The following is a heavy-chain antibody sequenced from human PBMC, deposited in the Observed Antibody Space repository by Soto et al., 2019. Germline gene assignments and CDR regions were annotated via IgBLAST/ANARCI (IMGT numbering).Heavy chain of an antibody. J-gene: IGHJ4*02. V-gene: IGHV3-7*04. CDR3: ARGPN. Sequence: EVQLVESGGGLVQPGGSLRLSCATSGFTFRRSWMSWVRQAPGKGLEWVANIKEDGSVRDYVDSVKGRFTISRDNAENSLYLQRDSLSAEDTAVYYCARGPNWGQGTLVTVP. CDR1: GFTFRRSW. CDR2: IKEDGSVR.